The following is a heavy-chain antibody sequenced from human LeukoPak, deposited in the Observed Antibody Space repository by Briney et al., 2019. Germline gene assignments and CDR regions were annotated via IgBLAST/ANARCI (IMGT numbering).Heavy chain of an antibody. J-gene: IGHJ4*02. CDR1: GGSISSYY. V-gene: IGHV4-59*12. D-gene: IGHD2-2*01. CDR3: ASTLGYCSSTSCRLLDY. Sequence: SETLSLTCTVSGGSISSYYWSWIRQPPGKGLEWIGYIYYSGSTNYNPSLKSRVTISVDRSKNQFSLTLSSVTAADTAVYYCASTLGYCSSTSCRLLDYWGQGTLVTVSS. CDR2: IYYSGST.